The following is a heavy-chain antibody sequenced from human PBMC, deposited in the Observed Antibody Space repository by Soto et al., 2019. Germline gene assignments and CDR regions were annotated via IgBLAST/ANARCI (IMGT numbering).Heavy chain of an antibody. J-gene: IGHJ3*02. V-gene: IGHV4-39*01. CDR1: GGSISSSSYY. Sequence: QLQLQESGPGLVKPSETLSLTCTVSGGSISSSSYYWGWIRQPPGKGLEWIGSIYYSGSTYYNPSLKSRVTISVDTSKYQFSLKLSSVTAADTAVYYCARFSNYDILTGLLIGDDAFDIWGQGTMVTVSS. CDR2: IYYSGST. CDR3: ARFSNYDILTGLLIGDDAFDI. D-gene: IGHD3-9*01.